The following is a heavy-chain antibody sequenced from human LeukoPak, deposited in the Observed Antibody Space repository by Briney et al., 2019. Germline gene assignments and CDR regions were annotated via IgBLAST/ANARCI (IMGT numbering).Heavy chain of an antibody. D-gene: IGHD1-26*01. CDR1: GFTFSGYW. CDR3: ARGSGSYQLFDY. Sequence: GGSLRLSCAASGFTFSGYWMHWVRQAPGKGLVWVSRINSDGSSTSYADSVKGRFTISRDNAKNTLYLQMNSLRAEDTAVYYCARGSGSYQLFDYWGQGTLVTVSS. V-gene: IGHV3-74*01. J-gene: IGHJ4*02. CDR2: INSDGSST.